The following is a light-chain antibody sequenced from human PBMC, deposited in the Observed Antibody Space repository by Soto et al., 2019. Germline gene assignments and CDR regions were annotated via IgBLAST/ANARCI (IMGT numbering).Light chain of an antibody. CDR2: DVT. V-gene: IGLV2-14*01. CDR3: ISYASINTYV. J-gene: IGLJ1*01. CDR1: SSDVGGYDY. Sequence: QSVMTQPTSVSWSPGHSITISCTGTSSDVGGYDYVSWYQQHPGKAPKLMIYDVTNRPSGVSNRFSGSKSGNTASLTISGLQAEDEADYYCISYASINTYVFGTGTKVTVL.